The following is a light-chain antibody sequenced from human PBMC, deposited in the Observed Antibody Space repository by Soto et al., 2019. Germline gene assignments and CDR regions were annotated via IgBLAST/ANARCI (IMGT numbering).Light chain of an antibody. CDR1: QTICTY. Sequence: IEVTQSPSSLAASLGDRFTITCRASQTICTYVNWYRQKSGAAPELLIYDASTLQSGVPSRFRGGASGTDFTLTISSLQLDDFATYYCQQSYNTPLTFGQGTKVDIK. CDR3: QQSYNTPLT. V-gene: IGKV1-39*01. CDR2: DAS. J-gene: IGKJ1*01.